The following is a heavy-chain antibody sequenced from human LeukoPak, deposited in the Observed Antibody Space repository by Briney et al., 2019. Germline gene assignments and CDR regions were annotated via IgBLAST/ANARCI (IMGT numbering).Heavy chain of an antibody. J-gene: IGHJ3*02. Sequence: SVKVSCKSSGGTFSRYAISWVRQAPGQGLEWTGGILPIIDTANYAQKFQGRVTITVDESTSTAYMELSSLRSEDTAVYYCARDGGDYPRAFDIWGQGTMVTVSS. CDR2: ILPIIDTA. CDR3: ARDGGDYPRAFDI. D-gene: IGHD4-17*01. V-gene: IGHV1-69*01. CDR1: GGTFSRYA.